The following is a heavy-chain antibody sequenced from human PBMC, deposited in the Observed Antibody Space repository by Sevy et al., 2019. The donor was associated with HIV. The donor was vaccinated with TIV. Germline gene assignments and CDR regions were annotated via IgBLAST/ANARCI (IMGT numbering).Heavy chain of an antibody. CDR1: GYTFTGYY. J-gene: IGHJ4*02. CDR2: INPSSGGT. V-gene: IGHV1-2*02. D-gene: IGHD3-10*01. CDR3: ARSVYGSGTYLNDY. Sequence: ASVKVSCKASGYTFTGYYVHWVRRAPGQWLEWMGWINPSSGGTNYGQKFHGRVTMTRDTSITTAYMELNSLRSDDTAVYYCARSVYGSGTYLNDYWGQGTLVTVSS.